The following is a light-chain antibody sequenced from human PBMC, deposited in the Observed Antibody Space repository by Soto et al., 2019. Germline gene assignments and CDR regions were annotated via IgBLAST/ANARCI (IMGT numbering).Light chain of an antibody. CDR2: GNI. CDR1: SSNIGAGYD. CDR3: QSYDSSLVI. V-gene: IGLV1-40*01. J-gene: IGLJ2*01. Sequence: QSVLTQPPSVSGAPGQRVTISCTGSSSNIGAGYDVHWYQQLPGTAPKVLIYGNINRPSGVPDRFSGSKSGTSASLAITGLQAEDEADYYCQSYDSSLVIFGGGTKLTVL.